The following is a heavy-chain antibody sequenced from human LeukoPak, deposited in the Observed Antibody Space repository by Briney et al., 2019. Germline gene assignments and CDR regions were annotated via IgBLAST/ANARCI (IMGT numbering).Heavy chain of an antibody. J-gene: IGHJ4*02. V-gene: IGHV3-53*01. CDR2: IYSDNT. Sequence: PSETLSLICAVYGGSFSGYYWSWIRQPPGKGLEWVSFIYSDNTHYSDSVKGRFTISRDNSKNTLYLQMNSLRAEDTAVYYCARRAGAYSHPYDYWGQGTLVTVSS. CDR1: GGSFSGYY. CDR3: ARRAGAYSHPYDY. D-gene: IGHD4/OR15-4a*01.